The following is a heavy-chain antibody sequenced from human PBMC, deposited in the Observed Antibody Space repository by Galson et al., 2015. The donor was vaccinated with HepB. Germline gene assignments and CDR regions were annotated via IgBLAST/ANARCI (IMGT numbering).Heavy chain of an antibody. CDR2: ISSSSSTI. J-gene: IGHJ6*02. CDR1: GFTFSSYS. V-gene: IGHV3-48*01. D-gene: IGHD4-23*01. Sequence: SLRLSCAASGFTFSSYSMNWVRQAPGKGLEWVSYISSSSSTIYYADSVKGRFTISRDNAKNSLYLQMNSLRAEDTAVYYCARDFPYPTVVTHYYYYGMDVWGQGTTVTVSS. CDR3: ARDFPYPTVVTHYYYYGMDV.